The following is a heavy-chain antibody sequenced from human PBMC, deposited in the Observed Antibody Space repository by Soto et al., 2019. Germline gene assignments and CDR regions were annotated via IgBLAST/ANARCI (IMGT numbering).Heavy chain of an antibody. D-gene: IGHD7-27*01. J-gene: IGHJ4*02. V-gene: IGHV4-59*08. CDR3: ARRWGPGFDY. CDR1: GGSISSYY. Sequence: QVQLQESGPGLVKPSETLSLTCTVSGGSISSYYWSWIRQPPGKGLEWIGYIYYSGSTNYTPSLKSRVTISVDTSKNQFSLKLSSVTAADTAVYYCARRWGPGFDYWGQGTLVTVSS. CDR2: IYYSGST.